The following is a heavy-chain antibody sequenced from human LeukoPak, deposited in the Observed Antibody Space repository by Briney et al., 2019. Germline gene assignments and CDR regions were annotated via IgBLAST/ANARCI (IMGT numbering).Heavy chain of an antibody. D-gene: IGHD3-22*01. J-gene: IGHJ5*02. CDR1: GGSISSYY. CDR2: IYYSGST. CDR3: ARHDANYYDSLVAWFDH. V-gene: IGHV4-59*08. Sequence: SETLSLTCTVSGGSISSYYWSWVRQPPGKGLEWIGYIYYSGSTNYNPSLKSRFTISVDTSKNQFSLKLSSVTAADTAVYYCARHDANYYDSLVAWFDHWGQGTLVTVSS.